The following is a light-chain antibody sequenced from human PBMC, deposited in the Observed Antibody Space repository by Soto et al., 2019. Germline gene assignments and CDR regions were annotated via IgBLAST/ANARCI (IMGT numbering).Light chain of an antibody. Sequence: QSALTQPPSASGSRGQSVTISCTGTSVDITYVSWFQQHPGKAPKLIICEVTKRPSGVPDRFSGSKSGNTASLTVSGLQDDDEADYYCSSYAGRDIWVFGGGPKLTVL. CDR2: EVT. CDR1: SVDITY. J-gene: IGLJ3*02. V-gene: IGLV2-8*01. CDR3: SSYAGRDIWV.